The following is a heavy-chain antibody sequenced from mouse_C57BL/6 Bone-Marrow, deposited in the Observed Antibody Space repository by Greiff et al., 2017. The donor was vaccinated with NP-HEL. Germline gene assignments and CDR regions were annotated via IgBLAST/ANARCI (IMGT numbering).Heavy chain of an antibody. D-gene: IGHD1-1*01. V-gene: IGHV14-2*01. CDR3: ARDYGICYYYAMDY. J-gene: IGHJ4*01. Sequence: EVKLQQSGAELVKPGASVKLSCTASGFNIKDYYMHWVKQRTEQGLEWIGRIEPEDGETKYAPKFQGKATITADKSSNTAYLQLSSLTSEDTAVYYCARDYGICYYYAMDYWGQGTSVPVSS. CDR2: IEPEDGET. CDR1: GFNIKDYY.